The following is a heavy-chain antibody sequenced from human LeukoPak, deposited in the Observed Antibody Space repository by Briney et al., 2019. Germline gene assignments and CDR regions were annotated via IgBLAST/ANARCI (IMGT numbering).Heavy chain of an antibody. CDR1: GFTFSSYW. Sequence: GGSLRLSCAASGFTFSSYWMSWVRQAPGKGLEWVSSISSSSSYIYYADSVKGRFTISRDNAKNSLYLQMNSLRAEDTAVYYCARDPVVIGPLDAFDIWGHGTMVTVSS. CDR2: ISSSSSYI. CDR3: ARDPVVIGPLDAFDI. D-gene: IGHD2/OR15-2a*01. V-gene: IGHV3-21*01. J-gene: IGHJ3*02.